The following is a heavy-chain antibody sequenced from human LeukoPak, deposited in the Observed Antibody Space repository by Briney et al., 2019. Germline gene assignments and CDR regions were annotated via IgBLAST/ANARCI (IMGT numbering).Heavy chain of an antibody. CDR1: GFTVSSNY. CDR2: LYSGGKT. V-gene: IGHV3-53*01. CDR3: AREMGAATTYFDY. Sequence: GGSLRLSCAASGFTVSSNYMSWVRQAPGKGLEWVSVLYSGGKTYYADSAKGRFTISRDSSTNTLYLQMESLRTEDTAVYYCAREMGAATTYFDYWGQGTLVIVSS. J-gene: IGHJ4*02. D-gene: IGHD1-1*01.